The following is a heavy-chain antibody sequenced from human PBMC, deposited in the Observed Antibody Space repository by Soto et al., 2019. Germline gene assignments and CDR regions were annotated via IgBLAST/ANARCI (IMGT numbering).Heavy chain of an antibody. J-gene: IGHJ3*02. CDR3: ARWAPNGNYEARDAFDI. Sequence: PGGSLRLSCAASGFTFSSYWMSWVRQAPGKGLEWVANIKQDGSEKYYVDSVKGRSTISRDNAKNSLYLQMNSMRAEDTAEYNCARWAPNGNYEARDAFDIWGQGTMVTVSS. V-gene: IGHV3-7*05. D-gene: IGHD1-7*01. CDR1: GFTFSSYW. CDR2: IKQDGSEK.